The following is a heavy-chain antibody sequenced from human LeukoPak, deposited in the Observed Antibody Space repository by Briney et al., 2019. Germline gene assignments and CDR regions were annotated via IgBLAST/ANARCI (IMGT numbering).Heavy chain of an antibody. CDR2: IYYSGTT. V-gene: IGHV4-59*08. J-gene: IGHJ5*02. D-gene: IGHD1-1*01. CDR1: GGSISSYY. CDR3: ARHPYNYLDP. Sequence: SETLSLTCTVSGGSISSYYWSWIRQPPGKGLEWIGYIYYSGTTNYNPSLKSRVTISVDTSKNQFSLKLSSVTAADTAVYYCARHPYNYLDPWGQGTLVTVSS.